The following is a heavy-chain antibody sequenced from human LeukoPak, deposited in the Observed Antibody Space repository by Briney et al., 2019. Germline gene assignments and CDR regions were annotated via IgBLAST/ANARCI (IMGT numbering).Heavy chain of an antibody. J-gene: IGHJ4*02. D-gene: IGHD3-3*01. CDR3: ATHWGDFWSGYSSY. CDR2: ISGSGGST. V-gene: IGHV3-23*01. Sequence: GGSLRLSCAASGFTFSSYAMSWVRQAPGKGLEWVSAISGSGGSTYYADSVKGRFTISRDNSKNTLYLQMNSLRAEDTAVYYCATHWGDFWSGYSSYWGQGTLVTVSS. CDR1: GFTFSSYA.